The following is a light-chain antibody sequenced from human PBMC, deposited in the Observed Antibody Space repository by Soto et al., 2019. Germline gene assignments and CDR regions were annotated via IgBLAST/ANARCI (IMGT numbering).Light chain of an antibody. Sequence: QAVVTQEPSLTVSPGGTVTLTCGSSTGAVTGRHYTYWFQQKSGQVPRTLIYDTSNKHSWTPARFSGSLLGGKAALTLSGAQPEDAADYYCLLYYGGGHVVFGGGTKLTVL. CDR1: TGAVTGRHY. CDR3: LLYYGGGHVV. V-gene: IGLV7-46*01. J-gene: IGLJ2*01. CDR2: DTS.